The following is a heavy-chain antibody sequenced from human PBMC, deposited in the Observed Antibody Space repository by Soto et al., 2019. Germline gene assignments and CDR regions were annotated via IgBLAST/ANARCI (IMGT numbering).Heavy chain of an antibody. CDR2: IWYDGSKK. CDR1: GFTFSTYG. J-gene: IGHJ4*02. V-gene: IGHV3-33*06. Sequence: QVQLVESGGGVVQPGRSLRLSCAASGFTFSTYGIHWVRQAPGKGLEWLAVIWYDGSKKYYADSVQGRFTISRDNSKNSGYLQMNSLRADDTAVYYCVKDHCGGDCYSNPYFAYWGQGTLVTVSA. D-gene: IGHD2-21*02. CDR3: VKDHCGGDCYSNPYFAY.